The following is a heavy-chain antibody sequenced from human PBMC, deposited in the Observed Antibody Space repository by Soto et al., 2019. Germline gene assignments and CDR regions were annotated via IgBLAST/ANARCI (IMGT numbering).Heavy chain of an antibody. D-gene: IGHD6-13*01. CDR3: AREDSSRDNWFDP. Sequence: SVKVSCKASGGTFSSYAISWVRQAPGQGLEWMGGIIPIFGTANYAQKFQGRVTITADESTSTAYMELSSLRSEDTAVYYCAREDSSRDNWFDPWGQGTLVTVSS. V-gene: IGHV1-69*13. CDR2: IIPIFGTA. CDR1: GGTFSSYA. J-gene: IGHJ5*02.